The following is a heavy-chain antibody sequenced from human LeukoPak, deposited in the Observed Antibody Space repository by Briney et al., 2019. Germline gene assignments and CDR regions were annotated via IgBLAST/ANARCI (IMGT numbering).Heavy chain of an antibody. CDR3: ARVEEGYGSGRRENYYYYYMDV. V-gene: IGHV4-59*01. D-gene: IGHD3-10*01. CDR1: GGSISSYY. J-gene: IGHJ6*03. Sequence: SETLSLTCTVSGGSISSYYWSWIRQPPGKGLEWIGYIYYSGSPNYNPSLNSRVTISLDTSRNQFSLKLSSGTAADTAVYYCARVEEGYGSGRRENYYYYYMDVWGKGTTVTISS. CDR2: IYYSGSP.